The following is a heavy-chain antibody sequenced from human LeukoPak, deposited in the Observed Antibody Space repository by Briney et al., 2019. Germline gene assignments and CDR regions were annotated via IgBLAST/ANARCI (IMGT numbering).Heavy chain of an antibody. CDR3: ARDQFSSSWYNRIFDY. CDR1: GGSISSYY. Sequence: PSETLSLTCTVSGGSISSYYWSWIRQPAGKGLEWIGRIYTSGSTNYNPSLKSRVTMSVDTSKNQFSLKLSSVTAADTAVYYCARDQFSSSWYNRIFDYWGQGTLVTVSS. CDR2: IYTSGST. D-gene: IGHD6-13*01. V-gene: IGHV4-4*07. J-gene: IGHJ4*02.